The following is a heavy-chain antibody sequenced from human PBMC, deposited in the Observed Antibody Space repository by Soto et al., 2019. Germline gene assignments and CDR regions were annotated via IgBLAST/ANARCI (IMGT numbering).Heavy chain of an antibody. Sequence: SETLSLTCTVSGDSLREYYWSWIRQSPGKGLEWIGYIYYSGNTDYNPSLKSRVTISVDMAKSLFSLKLNSVTAADTAVYFCARQLGLWQPLDSWGQGTLVTVSS. D-gene: IGHD1-1*01. V-gene: IGHV4-59*01. J-gene: IGHJ4*02. CDR3: ARQLGLWQPLDS. CDR1: GDSLREYY. CDR2: IYYSGNT.